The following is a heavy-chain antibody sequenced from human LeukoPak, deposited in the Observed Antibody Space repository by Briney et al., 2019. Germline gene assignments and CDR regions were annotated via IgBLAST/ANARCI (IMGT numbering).Heavy chain of an antibody. Sequence: ASVKVSCKASGGTFSSYAISWVRQAPGQGLEWMGRIIPILGIANYAQKFQGRVTITADKSTSTAYMELSSLRSEDTAVYYCARDFMVRGVMAPDYWGQGTLVTVSS. V-gene: IGHV1-69*04. CDR1: GGTFSSYA. CDR3: ARDFMVRGVMAPDY. CDR2: IIPILGIA. J-gene: IGHJ4*02. D-gene: IGHD3-10*01.